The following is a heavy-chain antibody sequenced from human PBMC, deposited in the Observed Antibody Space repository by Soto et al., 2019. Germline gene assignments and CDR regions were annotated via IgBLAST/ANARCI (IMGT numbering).Heavy chain of an antibody. D-gene: IGHD3-10*01. CDR3: ARQGFGALHGLVDG. J-gene: IGHJ6*01. CDR2: VHYSWGS. V-gene: IGHV4-59*08. CDR1: GGSISSYH. Sequence: QVQLQESGPGLVKPSETLSLSCTVSGGSISSYHWRWIRPTPGKGLEWIGYVHYSWGSNYNPSLKSRFAISLDTPKSQFSLKLTSVTATDTAVYYCARQGFGALHGLVDGWGQGTTVTVSS.